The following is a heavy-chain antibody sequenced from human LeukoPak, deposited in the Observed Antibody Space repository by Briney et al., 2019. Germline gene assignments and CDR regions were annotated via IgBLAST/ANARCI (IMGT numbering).Heavy chain of an antibody. Sequence: SETLSLTCTVSGGSISSSSYYWGWIRQPPGKGLEWIGSIYYSGSTYYNPSLKSRVTISVDTSKNQFSLKLSSVTAADTAVYYCARGTHCSSTSCSGAFDIWGQGTMVTVSS. CDR1: GGSISSSSYY. CDR3: ARGTHCSSTSCSGAFDI. V-gene: IGHV4-39*07. J-gene: IGHJ3*02. D-gene: IGHD2-2*01. CDR2: IYYSGST.